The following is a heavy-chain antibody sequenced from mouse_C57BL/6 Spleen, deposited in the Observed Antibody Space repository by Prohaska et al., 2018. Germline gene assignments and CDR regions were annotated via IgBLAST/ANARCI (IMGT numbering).Heavy chain of an antibody. D-gene: IGHD1-1*01. J-gene: IGHJ2*01. Sequence: EVKLEESGGGLVQPGGSMKLSCVASGFTFSNYWMNWVRQSPEKGLEWVAQIRLKLDNYATYYAESVKGRFTISRDDSKSTCYLQMNNLMAENIGIYDCTDPGSTVDYWSQGTTVTVSS. CDR2: IRLKLDNYAT. CDR3: TDPGSTVDY. CDR1: GFTFSNYW. V-gene: IGHV6-3*01.